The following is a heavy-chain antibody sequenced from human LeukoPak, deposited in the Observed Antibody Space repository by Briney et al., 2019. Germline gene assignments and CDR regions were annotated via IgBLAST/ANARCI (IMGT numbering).Heavy chain of an antibody. CDR1: GYTFTAYY. D-gene: IGHD2-15*01. V-gene: IGHV1-2*02. CDR2: INPNSGAT. CDR3: ALDGVVVAANPYFDY. Sequence: GASVKVSCKASGYTFTAYYIHWMRQAPGQGLEWMGWINPNSGATNYAQKLQGRVTMTTDTSTSTAYMELRSLRSDDTAVYYCALDGVVVAANPYFDYWGQGTLVTVSS. J-gene: IGHJ4*01.